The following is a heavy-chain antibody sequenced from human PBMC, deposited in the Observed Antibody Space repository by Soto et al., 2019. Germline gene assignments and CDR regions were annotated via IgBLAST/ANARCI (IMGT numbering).Heavy chain of an antibody. Sequence: PSGSLRLSCAASGFTFSSYSMNWVRQAPGKGLEWVSYISSSSSTIYYADSVKGRFTISRDNAKNSLYLQMNSLRDEDTAVYYCARGKDYYYGSGRQRPRGPYYYYYGMDVWGQGTTVTVSS. J-gene: IGHJ6*02. CDR3: ARGKDYYYGSGRQRPRGPYYYYYGMDV. CDR2: ISSSSSTI. V-gene: IGHV3-48*02. D-gene: IGHD3-10*01. CDR1: GFTFSSYS.